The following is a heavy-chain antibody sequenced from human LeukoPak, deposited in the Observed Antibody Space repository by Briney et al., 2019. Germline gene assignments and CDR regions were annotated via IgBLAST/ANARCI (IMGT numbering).Heavy chain of an antibody. Sequence: PGRSLRLSCAASGLTFSSYAMHWVRQAPGKGLEWVAVISYDGSNKYYADSVKGRFTISRDNAKNSLYLQMNSLRAEDTAVYYCARVSGWTKTNFDYWGQGTLVTVSS. CDR1: GLTFSSYA. CDR3: ARVSGWTKTNFDY. D-gene: IGHD6-19*01. CDR2: ISYDGSNK. J-gene: IGHJ4*02. V-gene: IGHV3-30-3*01.